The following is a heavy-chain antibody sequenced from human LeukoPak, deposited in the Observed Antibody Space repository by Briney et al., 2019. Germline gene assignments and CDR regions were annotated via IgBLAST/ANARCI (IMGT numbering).Heavy chain of an antibody. Sequence: AETLSLTCAVSGGSVNRGTFFWTWIRQPPGIGLEWIGYISNSGSTNYNPSLKSRVTISSDTSKTQFSLRLTSVTAADTAVYYCARSPSGYRFDSWGQGTLVTVSS. D-gene: IGHD3-22*01. CDR1: GGSVNRGTFF. CDR2: ISNSGST. J-gene: IGHJ4*02. CDR3: ARSPSGYRFDS. V-gene: IGHV4-61*01.